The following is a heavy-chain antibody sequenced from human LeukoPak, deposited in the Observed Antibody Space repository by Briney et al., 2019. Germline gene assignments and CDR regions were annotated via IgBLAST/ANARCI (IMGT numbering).Heavy chain of an antibody. J-gene: IGHJ4*02. D-gene: IGHD4-11*01. CDR3: ARRGATVPHHDFDY. V-gene: IGHV4-34*01. CDR1: GGSFSGYY. CDR2: INHSGST. Sequence: SETLSLTCAVYGGSFSGYYWSWIRQPPGKGLEWIGEINHSGSTNYNPSLKSRVTISVDTSKNQFSLKLSSVTAADTAVYYCARRGATVPHHDFDYWGQGTLVTVSS.